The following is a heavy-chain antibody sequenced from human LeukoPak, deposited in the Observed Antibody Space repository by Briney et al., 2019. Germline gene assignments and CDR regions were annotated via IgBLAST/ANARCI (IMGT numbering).Heavy chain of an antibody. Sequence: ASVKVSCKASGYTFTSYDINRVRQATGQGLEWMGYVKPNSGNTGYAQKFQGRITMTRDASISTAYMELSSLRSEDRAVYFCARVSRDLSAFDIWGQGTMVTVSS. D-gene: IGHD3-16*02. V-gene: IGHV1-8*01. CDR1: GYTFTSYD. CDR3: ARVSRDLSAFDI. CDR2: VKPNSGNT. J-gene: IGHJ3*02.